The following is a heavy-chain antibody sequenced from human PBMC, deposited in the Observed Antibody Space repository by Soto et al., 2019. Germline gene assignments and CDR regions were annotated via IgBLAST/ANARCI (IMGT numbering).Heavy chain of an antibody. CDR2: INPNSGGT. Sequence: ASVKVSCKASGYTFTGYYMHWVRQAPGQGLEWMGWINPNSGGTNYAQKFQGWVTMTRDTSISTAYMELSRLRSDVTAVYYCARDYYDSSGYYYDYWGQGTLVTVSS. J-gene: IGHJ4*02. D-gene: IGHD3-22*01. CDR1: GYTFTGYY. CDR3: ARDYYDSSGYYYDY. V-gene: IGHV1-2*04.